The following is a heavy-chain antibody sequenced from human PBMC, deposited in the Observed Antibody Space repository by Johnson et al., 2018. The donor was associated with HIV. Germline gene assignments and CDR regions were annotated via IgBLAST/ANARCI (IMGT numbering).Heavy chain of an antibody. CDR1: GFTFDDYA. V-gene: IGHV3-9*01. CDR2: ISWNSGSI. CDR3: AKLGVVQAFDI. J-gene: IGHJ3*02. D-gene: IGHD3-3*01. Sequence: VQLVESGGGLVQPGRSLRLSCAASGFTFDDYAMHWVRQAPGKGLEWVSGISWNSGSIGYADSVKGRFTISRDNAKNSLYLQMNSLMAEDTALYYCAKLGVVQAFDIWGQVTMVTVSS.